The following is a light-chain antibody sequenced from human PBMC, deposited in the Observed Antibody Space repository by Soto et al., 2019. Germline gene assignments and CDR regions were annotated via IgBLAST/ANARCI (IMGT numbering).Light chain of an antibody. J-gene: IGKJ5*01. CDR3: QQSYGRPIT. Sequence: IQMTQSPATLSMSPADSATLSCRASQSISRYLDWYQQKPGKAPNLLIYVASSLDTEVPARFSGSGSGTDFTLNISSLQPEDFAIYYCQQSYGRPITFGQGTRLEIK. CDR1: QSISRY. CDR2: VAS. V-gene: IGKV1-39*01.